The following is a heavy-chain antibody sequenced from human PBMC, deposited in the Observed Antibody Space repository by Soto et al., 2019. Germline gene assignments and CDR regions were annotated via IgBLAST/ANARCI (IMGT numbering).Heavy chain of an antibody. CDR3: ARDHCNNGICYQRYLDP. Sequence: PSETLSLTCNISGGSIDSSDYQWSWLRQPPGKGLEWIGFLSFSGRTNYNSSLRSRVTISADTSKTLFFLHLTSVTAADTAVYYCARDHCNNGICYQRYLDPSGQGSLVTVSS. D-gene: IGHD2-8*01. CDR2: LSFSGRT. V-gene: IGHV4-30-4*01. CDR1: GGSIDSSDYQ. J-gene: IGHJ5*02.